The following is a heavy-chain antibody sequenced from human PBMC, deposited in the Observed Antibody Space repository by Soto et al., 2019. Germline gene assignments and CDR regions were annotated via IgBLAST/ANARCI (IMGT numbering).Heavy chain of an antibody. D-gene: IGHD6-13*01. Sequence: ASVKVSCKASGYTSTSYDINWVRQATGQGLEWMGWMNPNSGNTGYAQKFQGRVTMTRNTSISTAYMELSSLRSEDTAVYYCARVKRGYSSSWYVYGMDVWGQGTTVTVSS. CDR2: MNPNSGNT. J-gene: IGHJ6*02. CDR1: GYTSTSYD. V-gene: IGHV1-8*01. CDR3: ARVKRGYSSSWYVYGMDV.